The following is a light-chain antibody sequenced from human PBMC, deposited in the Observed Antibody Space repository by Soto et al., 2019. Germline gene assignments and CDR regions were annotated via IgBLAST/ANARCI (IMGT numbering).Light chain of an antibody. CDR3: SSYTSSSTVHVV. CDR2: DVS. Sequence: QSALTQPASVSGSPGQSNTISCTGTSSDVGGYNYVSWYQQHPGKAPKLMIYDVSNRPSGVSNRFSGSKSGNTASLTISGLQAEDEADYYCSSYTSSSTVHVVFGGGTKLTVL. V-gene: IGLV2-14*01. J-gene: IGLJ2*01. CDR1: SSDVGGYNY.